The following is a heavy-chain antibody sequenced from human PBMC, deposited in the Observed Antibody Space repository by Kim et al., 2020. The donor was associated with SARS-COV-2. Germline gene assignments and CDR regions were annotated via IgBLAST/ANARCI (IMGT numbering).Heavy chain of an antibody. Sequence: GGSLRLSCVASGFTFSSYWMSWVRQAPGKGLEWVANIKQDGSEKYYVDSVKGRFTISRDNAKNSLYLQMNSLRAEDTAVYYCARGLRIYYYDSSGYSAF. CDR1: GFTFSSYW. CDR2: IKQDGSEK. D-gene: IGHD3-22*01. J-gene: IGHJ3*01. V-gene: IGHV3-7*01. CDR3: ARGLRIYYYDSSGYSAF.